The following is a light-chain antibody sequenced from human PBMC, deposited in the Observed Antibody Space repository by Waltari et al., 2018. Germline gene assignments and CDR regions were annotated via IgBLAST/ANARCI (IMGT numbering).Light chain of an antibody. CDR2: STN. CDR3: LLYYGGAQV. Sequence: QTVVTQEPSLTVSPGGTVTLTCASSTGAVTSGFYPSWFQQKPGPPPRALIYSTNNKHSWTPARFSGSLLGGKAALTLSGVQVEDEAEYYCLLYYGGAQVFGGGTKLTVL. CDR1: TGAVTSGFY. J-gene: IGLJ3*02. V-gene: IGLV7-43*01.